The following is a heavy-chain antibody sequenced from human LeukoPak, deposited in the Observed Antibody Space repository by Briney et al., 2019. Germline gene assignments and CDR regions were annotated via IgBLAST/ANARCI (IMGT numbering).Heavy chain of an antibody. D-gene: IGHD3-16*02. Sequence: SETLSLTCAVYGGSFSGYYWSWIRQPPGKGLEWIGEINHSGSTNYNPSLKSRVTISVDTSKNQFSLKLSSVTAADTAVYYCARGAPPHHVWGSYRTYYFDYWGQGTLVTVSS. J-gene: IGHJ4*02. CDR3: ARGAPPHHVWGSYRTYYFDY. V-gene: IGHV4-34*01. CDR2: INHSGST. CDR1: GGSFSGYY.